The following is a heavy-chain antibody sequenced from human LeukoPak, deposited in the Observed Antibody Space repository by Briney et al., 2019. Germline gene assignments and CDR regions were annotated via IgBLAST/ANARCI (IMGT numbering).Heavy chain of an antibody. Sequence: GGSLRLSCESSGFSFSSYWMHWVRQAPGNGLEWVSTINSDGSSTNFADSVKGRITVPRDNVRNTLYFEMNRLRAEETAVYCCTRAIRAAAPDSWGQGTLVTVSS. CDR2: INSDGSST. CDR3: TRAIRAAAPDS. V-gene: IGHV3-74*01. D-gene: IGHD2-15*01. J-gene: IGHJ4*02. CDR1: GFSFSSYW.